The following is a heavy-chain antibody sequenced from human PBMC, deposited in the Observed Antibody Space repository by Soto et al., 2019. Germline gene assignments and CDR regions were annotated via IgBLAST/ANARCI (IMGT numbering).Heavy chain of an antibody. CDR1: GFTFGIHW. J-gene: IGHJ5*02. V-gene: IGHV3-7*01. CDR3: ATSMRHTLEP. Sequence: EVQVVESGGGLVQPGGSLRLSCEASGFTFGIHWMTWVRQVPGKGLEWVANINQAGSDKYYVDSVKGRFIISRDNAKDSLYLQMNSLRVEDTALYYCATSMRHTLEPWGQGTLVTVS. D-gene: IGHD1-1*01. CDR2: INQAGSDK.